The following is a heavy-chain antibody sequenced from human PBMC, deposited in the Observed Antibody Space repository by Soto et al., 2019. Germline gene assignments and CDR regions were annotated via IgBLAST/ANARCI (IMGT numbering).Heavy chain of an antibody. CDR1: GGTSSSGGTP. Sequence: QLQLQESDSGLVNPSQPLPLPCADYGGTSSSGGTPWSWLLQPPGKGLEWIGYIYHSGSTYYNPSLKSRVTISVDRSKNQFSLKLSSVTAADTAVYYCARVPDRWGQGTLVTVSS. V-gene: IGHV4-30-2*01. CDR2: IYHSGST. CDR3: ARVPDR. J-gene: IGHJ5*02. D-gene: IGHD2-2*01.